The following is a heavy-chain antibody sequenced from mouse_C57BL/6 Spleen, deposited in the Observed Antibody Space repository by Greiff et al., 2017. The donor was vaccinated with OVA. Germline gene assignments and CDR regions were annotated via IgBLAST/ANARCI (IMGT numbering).Heavy chain of an antibody. CDR1: GYAFSSYW. J-gene: IGHJ1*03. D-gene: IGHD1-1*01. Sequence: ESGAELVKPGASVKISCKASGYAFSSYWMNWVKQRPGKGLEWIGQIYPGDGDTNYNGKFKGKATLTADKSSSTAYMQLSSLTSEDSAVYFCARDTTVVATRYFDVWGTGTTVTVSS. CDR3: ARDTTVVATRYFDV. V-gene: IGHV1-80*01. CDR2: IYPGDGDT.